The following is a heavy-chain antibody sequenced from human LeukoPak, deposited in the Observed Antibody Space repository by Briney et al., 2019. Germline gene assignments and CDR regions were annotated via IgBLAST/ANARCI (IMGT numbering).Heavy chain of an antibody. Sequence: AVKVSCKASGGTLSSYAISWVRQAPGQGLEWMGGIIPFFGTANYAQKFQGRVTITADESTSTAYMELSSLRSEDTAVYYCAIAAGPYCSGGSCYAVDYYYYYKDVWGKGTTVTISS. J-gene: IGHJ6*03. CDR1: GGTLSSYA. CDR3: AIAAGPYCSGGSCYAVDYYYYYKDV. V-gene: IGHV1-69*13. D-gene: IGHD2-15*01. CDR2: IIPFFGTA.